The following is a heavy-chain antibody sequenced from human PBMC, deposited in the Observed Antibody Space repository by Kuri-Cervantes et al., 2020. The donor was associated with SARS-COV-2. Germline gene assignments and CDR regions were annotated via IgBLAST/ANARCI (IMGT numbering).Heavy chain of an antibody. CDR1: GDSVSSNTAA. J-gene: IGHJ6*02. CDR3: ARVHPGPEFYYGMDV. D-gene: IGHD3-10*01. V-gene: IGHV6-1*01. CDR2: TYYRSKWYN. Sequence: SCAISGDSVSSNTAAWNWIRQSPSGGLEWLGRTYYRSKWYNDYAVSVKSRITINPDTSKNQFSLHLNSVTPEDTAVYYCARVHPGPEFYYGMDVWGQGTTVTVSS.